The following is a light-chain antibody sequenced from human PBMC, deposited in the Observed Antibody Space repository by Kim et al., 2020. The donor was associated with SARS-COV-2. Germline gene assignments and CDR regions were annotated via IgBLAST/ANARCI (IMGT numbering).Light chain of an antibody. J-gene: IGKJ4*01. CDR3: QQRDDWPLT. CDR2: DTS. Sequence: PGERATLSCRASQSVRSSLAWYQHKPGQPPRLLIYDTSNRATAIPARFSGSGSGTDFTLTISSLEPEDFAVYYCQQRDDWPLTFGGGTKVDI. V-gene: IGKV3-11*01. CDR1: QSVRSS.